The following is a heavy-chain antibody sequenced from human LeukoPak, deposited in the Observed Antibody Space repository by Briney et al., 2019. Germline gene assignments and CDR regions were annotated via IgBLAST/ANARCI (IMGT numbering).Heavy chain of an antibody. CDR1: GFTFSAYA. CDR3: VRNNNNDY. V-gene: IGHV3-30*04. J-gene: IGHJ4*02. D-gene: IGHD2/OR15-2a*01. CDR2: ISYDGSTK. Sequence: GGSLRLSCAASGFTFSAYAMNWVRQAPGKGLEWVAFISYDGSTKTYADSVKGRFTTSRDILLHLQMNSLRAEDTAVYYCVRNNNNDYWGQGTLVTVSS.